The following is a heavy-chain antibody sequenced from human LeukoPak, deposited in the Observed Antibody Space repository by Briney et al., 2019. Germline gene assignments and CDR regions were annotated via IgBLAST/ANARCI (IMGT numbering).Heavy chain of an antibody. Sequence: GGSLRLPCAASGFTFSSYSMNWVRQAPGKGLEWVSSISSSSSYIYYADSVKGRFTISRDNAKNSLYLQMNSLRAEDTAVYYCARDKYYGSGSYSYYYYGMDVWGKGTTVTVSS. CDR1: GFTFSSYS. J-gene: IGHJ6*04. V-gene: IGHV3-21*01. D-gene: IGHD3-10*01. CDR2: ISSSSSYI. CDR3: ARDKYYGSGSYSYYYYGMDV.